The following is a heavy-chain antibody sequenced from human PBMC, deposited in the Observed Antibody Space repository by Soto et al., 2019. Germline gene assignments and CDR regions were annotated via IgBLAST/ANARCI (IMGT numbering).Heavy chain of an antibody. CDR3: ARLEMATVSDY. V-gene: IGHV3-33*01. J-gene: IGHJ4*02. CDR1: GFTVSSYG. Sequence: GLPMRLSWAASGFTVSSYGMHLVRQAPGKGLEWVAVIWYDGSNKYYADSVKGRFTISRDNSKNTLYLQMNSLRAEDTAVYYCARLEMATVSDYWGQGTLVTVSS. D-gene: IGHD4-4*01. CDR2: IWYDGSNK.